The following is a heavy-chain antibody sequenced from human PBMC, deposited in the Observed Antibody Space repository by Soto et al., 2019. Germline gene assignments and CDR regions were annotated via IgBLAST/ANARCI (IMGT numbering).Heavy chain of an antibody. CDR1: GGSFTSNNW. D-gene: IGHD1-7*01. CDR3: ASRDPGTSVDY. V-gene: IGHV4-4*02. Sequence: SETLSLTCAVSGGSFTSNNWWTWVRQPPGQGLEWIGEIYRTGGTNYNPSLKSRVTISLDKSENQFSLKVTSLTAADTAVYYCASRDPGTSVDYWGQGTLVTVSS. J-gene: IGHJ4*02. CDR2: IYRTGGT.